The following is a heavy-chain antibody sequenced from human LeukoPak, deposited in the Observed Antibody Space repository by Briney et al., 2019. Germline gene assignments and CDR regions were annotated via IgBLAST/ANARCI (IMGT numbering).Heavy chain of an antibody. CDR1: GFPFSTYA. J-gene: IGHJ4*01. CDR3: AYNRNFALDN. D-gene: IGHD1-14*01. V-gene: IGHV4-34*01. Sequence: GSLRLSCAASGFPFSTYAMSWVRQPPGKGLEWIGEVYHSGGANYKPSLKSRVTISVDTSRNHFSLKLTSVTAADTAVYFCAYNRNFALDNWGQGTLVTVSS. CDR2: VYHSGGA.